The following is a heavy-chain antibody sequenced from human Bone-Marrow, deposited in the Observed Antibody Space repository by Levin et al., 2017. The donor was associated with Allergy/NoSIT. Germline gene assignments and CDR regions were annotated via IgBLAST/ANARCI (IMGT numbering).Heavy chain of an antibody. J-gene: IGHJ5*02. V-gene: IGHV3-48*03. CDR2: ISSSGSTI. CDR1: GFTFSSYE. Sequence: GESLKISCAASGFTFSSYEMNWVRQAPGKGLEWVSYISSSGSTIYYADSVKGRFTISRDNAKNSLYLQMNSLRAEDTAVYYCARERRTGYYNVGANWFDPWGQGTLVTVSS. D-gene: IGHD3-9*01. CDR3: ARERRTGYYNVGANWFDP.